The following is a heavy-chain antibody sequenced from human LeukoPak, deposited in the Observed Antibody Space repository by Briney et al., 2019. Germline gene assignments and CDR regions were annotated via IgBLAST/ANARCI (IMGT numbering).Heavy chain of an antibody. CDR3: AREGARGRRVTIFGVAAYGMDV. Sequence: GGSLRLSCAASGFTFSSYWMSWVRQAPGQGLEWVANIKQDGSEKYYADSVKGRFTISRDNAKNTLYLQMNSLRAEDTAVYYCAREGARGRRVTIFGVAAYGMDVWGQGTTVTVSS. J-gene: IGHJ6*02. CDR2: IKQDGSEK. D-gene: IGHD3-3*01. V-gene: IGHV3-7*01. CDR1: GFTFSSYW.